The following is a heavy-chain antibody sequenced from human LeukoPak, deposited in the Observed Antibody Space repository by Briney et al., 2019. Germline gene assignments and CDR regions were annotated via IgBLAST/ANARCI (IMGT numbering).Heavy chain of an antibody. D-gene: IGHD2-21*01. J-gene: IGHJ4*02. CDR3: ARHPKFRPPRAHDY. CDR1: GDSISSSSSY. CDR2: IYYSGST. V-gene: IGHV4-39*01. Sequence: SETLSLTCTVSGDSISSSSSYWGWIRQPPGEGLEWIGSIYYSGSTNYNPSLKSRVTISVDTSKNQFSLKLSSVTAADTAVYYCARHPKFRPPRAHDYWGQGTLVTVSS.